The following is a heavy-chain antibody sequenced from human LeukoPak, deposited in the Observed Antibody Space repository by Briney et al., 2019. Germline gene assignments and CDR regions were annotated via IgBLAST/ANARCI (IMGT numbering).Heavy chain of an antibody. Sequence: SETLSLTCTVSGGSISSYHWSWIRQPPGKGLEWIGYIYYTGSTNYNPSLKSRVTISVDTSKNQFPLKLSSVTAADTAVYYCARGDWYYYYYYMDVWGKGTTVTIFS. D-gene: IGHD3/OR15-3a*01. CDR2: IYYTGST. CDR3: ARGDWYYYYYYMDV. CDR1: GGSISSYH. J-gene: IGHJ6*03. V-gene: IGHV4-59*01.